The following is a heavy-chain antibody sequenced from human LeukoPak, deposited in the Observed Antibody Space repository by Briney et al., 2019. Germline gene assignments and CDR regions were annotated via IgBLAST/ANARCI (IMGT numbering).Heavy chain of an antibody. D-gene: IGHD2-21*02. CDR2: IWYDGSNQ. CDR3: ARWGDEKRFDY. V-gene: IGHV3-33*01. CDR1: GFTFSNHG. J-gene: IGHJ4*02. Sequence: PGRSLRLSCAASGFTFSNHGMHWVRQAPGKGLEWVAVIWYDGSNQYYADSVKGRFTISGDNSKNMVYLQMNSLRAEDTATYYCARWGDEKRFDYWGQGTLVTVSS.